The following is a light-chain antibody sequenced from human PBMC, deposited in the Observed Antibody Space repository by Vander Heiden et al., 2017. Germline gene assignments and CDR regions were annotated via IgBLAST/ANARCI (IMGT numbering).Light chain of an antibody. Sequence: DIQMTQSPSTLSASAGDRVTITCRASQSISIWLAWYQQKPGKAPNLLIYKASSLESGVPSRFSGSGSGTEFALGISSLQPDDFATYYCQHYNNFPYTFGQGTKLEIK. CDR3: QHYNNFPYT. CDR1: QSISIW. CDR2: KAS. V-gene: IGKV1-5*03. J-gene: IGKJ2*01.